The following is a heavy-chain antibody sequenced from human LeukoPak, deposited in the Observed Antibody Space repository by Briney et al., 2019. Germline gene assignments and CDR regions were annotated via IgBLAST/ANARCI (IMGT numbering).Heavy chain of an antibody. D-gene: IGHD1-26*01. CDR2: IYYSGTT. CDR1: GGSISGHY. V-gene: IGHV4-59*11. J-gene: IGHJ4*02. CDR3: ARGVSASDN. Sequence: PSETLSLTCAVSGGSISGHYWSWLRQHPGKGLEWIGHIYYSGTTNYSPSLKSRVTISLDTSKNQFSLKLTSVTAAATAVYYCARGVSASDNWGQGALVTVSS.